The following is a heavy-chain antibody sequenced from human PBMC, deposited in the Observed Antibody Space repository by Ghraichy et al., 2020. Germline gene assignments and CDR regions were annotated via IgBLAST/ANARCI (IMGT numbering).Heavy chain of an antibody. J-gene: IGHJ4*02. Sequence: GESLNISCAASGFTFSSYWMSWVRQAPGKGLEWVANIKQDGSEKYYVDSVKGRFTISRDNAKNSLYLQMNSLRAEDTAVYYCARVFRYSYVGFDYWGQGTLVTVSS. CDR1: GFTFSSYW. CDR2: IKQDGSEK. D-gene: IGHD5-18*01. V-gene: IGHV3-7*03. CDR3: ARVFRYSYVGFDY.